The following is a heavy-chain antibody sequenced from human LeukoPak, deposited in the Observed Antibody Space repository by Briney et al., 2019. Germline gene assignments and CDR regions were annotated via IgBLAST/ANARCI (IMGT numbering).Heavy chain of an antibody. CDR1: GFTFSRYW. Sequence: GGSLRLSCAASGFTFSRYWMSWIRQAPGKGREWVANIKQDGSEKYYVDSMKGRFTISRDNAKNSLYLQMNSLRAEDTAVYYCARDVGQQQLVCLDFWGQGALVTVSS. V-gene: IGHV3-7*01. CDR2: IKQDGSEK. J-gene: IGHJ4*02. D-gene: IGHD6-13*01. CDR3: ARDVGQQQLVCLDF.